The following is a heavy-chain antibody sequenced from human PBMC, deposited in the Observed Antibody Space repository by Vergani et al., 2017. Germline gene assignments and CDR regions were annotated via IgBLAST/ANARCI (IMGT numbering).Heavy chain of an antibody. Sequence: QVQLQESGPGLVKSTQTLSLTCTVSGSSISSGSYYWSWIRQPAGKGLEWIGHIYTSGSTHYNPSLKSRVTISVDTSKNDFSLKVTSVTAADTAVYYCTRQPQEGASGPPSVPTWGQGISVIVSS. J-gene: IGHJ4*02. D-gene: IGHD5-12*01. CDR2: IYTSGST. CDR3: TRQPQEGASGPPSVPT. V-gene: IGHV4-61*02. CDR1: GSSISSGSYY.